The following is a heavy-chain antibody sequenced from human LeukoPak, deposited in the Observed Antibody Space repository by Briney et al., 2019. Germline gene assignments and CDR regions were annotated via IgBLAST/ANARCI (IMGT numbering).Heavy chain of an antibody. CDR2: IYYSGST. Sequence: SETLSLTCTVSGGSISSYYWSWIRQPPGKGLGWIGYIYYSGSTNYNPSLKSRVTISVDTSKNQFSLKLSSVTAADTAVYYCARVHYYDSSGYSYFDYWGQGTLVTVSS. V-gene: IGHV4-59*08. D-gene: IGHD3-22*01. CDR1: GGSISSYY. CDR3: ARVHYYDSSGYSYFDY. J-gene: IGHJ4*02.